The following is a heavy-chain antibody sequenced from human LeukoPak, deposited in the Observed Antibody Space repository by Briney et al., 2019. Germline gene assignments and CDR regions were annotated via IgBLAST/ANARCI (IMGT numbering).Heavy chain of an antibody. CDR2: ISYDGSNK. Sequence: GRSLRLSCAASGFTFSSYAMHWVRQAPGKGLEWVAVISYDGSNKYYADSVKGRFTISRDNSKNTLYLQMDSLRADDTAVYYCARYSGSYYYPPAWDLWGQGTLVTVSS. D-gene: IGHD1-26*01. V-gene: IGHV3-30-3*01. J-gene: IGHJ4*02. CDR3: ARYSGSYYYPPAWDL. CDR1: GFTFSSYA.